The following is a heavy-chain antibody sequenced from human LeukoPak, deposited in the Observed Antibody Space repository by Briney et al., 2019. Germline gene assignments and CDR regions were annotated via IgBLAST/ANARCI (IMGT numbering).Heavy chain of an antibody. CDR1: GDRVSSNSAA. Sequence: SQTLSLTCAISGDRVSSNSAAWNWIRQSPSRGLEWLGRRYYRSEWHNDYAVSVKSRIIISPDTSKNQFSLQLKSVTPEDTAVYYCARDLAGFGGYSYGMVDYWGQGTLVTVSS. V-gene: IGHV6-1*01. D-gene: IGHD5-18*01. CDR3: ARDLAGFGGYSYGMVDY. CDR2: RYYRSEWHN. J-gene: IGHJ4*02.